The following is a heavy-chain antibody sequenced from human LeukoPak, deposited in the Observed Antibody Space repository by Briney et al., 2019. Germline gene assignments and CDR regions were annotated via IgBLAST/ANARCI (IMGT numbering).Heavy chain of an antibody. D-gene: IGHD6-13*01. CDR1: GYTFTSYG. V-gene: IGHV1-18*01. CDR2: ISAYNGNT. Sequence: ASVKVSCKASGYTFTSYGISWVRQAPGQGLEWMGWISAYNGNTNYAQKPQGRVTMTTDTSTSTAYMELRSLRSDDTAVYYCAREGLRYSSSGLWFDPWGQGTLVTVSS. CDR3: AREGLRYSSSGLWFDP. J-gene: IGHJ5*02.